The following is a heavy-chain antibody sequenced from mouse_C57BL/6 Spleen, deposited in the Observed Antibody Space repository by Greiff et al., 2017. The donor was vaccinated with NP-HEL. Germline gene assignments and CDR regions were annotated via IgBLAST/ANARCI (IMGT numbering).Heavy chain of an antibody. J-gene: IGHJ2*01. D-gene: IGHD1-1*01. Sequence: QVQLKQPGAELVKPGASVKLSCKASGYTFTSYWMHWVKQRPGQGLEWIGMIHPNSGSTNYNEKFKSKATLTVDKSSSTAYMQLSSLTSEDSAVYYCARSLYYYGSSQYYFDYWGQGTTLTVSS. CDR3: ARSLYYYGSSQYYFDY. V-gene: IGHV1-64*01. CDR1: GYTFTSYW. CDR2: IHPNSGST.